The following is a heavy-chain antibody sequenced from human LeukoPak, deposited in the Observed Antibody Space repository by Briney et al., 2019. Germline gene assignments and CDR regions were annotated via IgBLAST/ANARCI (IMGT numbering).Heavy chain of an antibody. V-gene: IGHV3-21*01. CDR1: GFTFSTYN. CDR3: ARDLSGVAGYTYGRGIDY. Sequence: GGSLRLSCEASGFTFSTYNMNWVRQAPGKRLEWVSSITSSSSYVFYADSVKGRFTISRDNAKNSLYLQTNSLRAEDTAVYYCARDLSGVAGYTYGRGIDYWGQGTLVTVSS. J-gene: IGHJ4*02. D-gene: IGHD5-18*01. CDR2: ITSSSSYV.